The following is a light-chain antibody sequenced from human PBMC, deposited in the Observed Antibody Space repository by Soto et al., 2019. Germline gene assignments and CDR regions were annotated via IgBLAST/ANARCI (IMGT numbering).Light chain of an antibody. Sequence: EIQMTQSPSSLSASVGDRVTITCRASQDISVYLAWYQQKPGKVPKLLIYSASTLQSGIPSRFSGSGSGTDFTLTISILPPEDVATYCCQKFNTAPLTFGQGTQLEIK. V-gene: IGKV1-27*01. CDR1: QDISVY. CDR2: SAS. J-gene: IGKJ5*01. CDR3: QKFNTAPLT.